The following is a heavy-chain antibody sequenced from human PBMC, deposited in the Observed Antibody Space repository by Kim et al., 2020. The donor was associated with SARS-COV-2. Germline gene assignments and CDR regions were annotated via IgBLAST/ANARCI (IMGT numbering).Heavy chain of an antibody. CDR1: GYSFTSYW. D-gene: IGHD3-3*01. V-gene: IGHV5-51*01. CDR3: ARLGEGRFSQWFSPAYTYYAMDV. CDR2: IYPRDSDA. Sequence: GESLQISCHGSGYSFTSYWIGWVRHMPGKGLEWMGIIYPRDSDARYSPSFRGQVTMSVDKSINTAYLEWSSLKASDTATYYCARLGEGRFSQWFSPAYTYYAMDVWGQGTTVTVSS. J-gene: IGHJ6*02.